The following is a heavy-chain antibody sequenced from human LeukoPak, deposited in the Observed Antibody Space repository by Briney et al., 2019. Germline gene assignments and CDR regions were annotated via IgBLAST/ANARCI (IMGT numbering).Heavy chain of an antibody. V-gene: IGHV4-34*01. CDR3: ARARDYGNVFDI. J-gene: IGHJ3*02. CDR2: INHSGST. CDR1: VGSFSGYY. Sequence: PSETLSLTCAVYVGSFSGYYWSWIRQPPGKGLEWIGEINHSGSTNYNPSLKSRVTISVDTSKNQFSLKLSSVTAADTAVYYCARARDYGNVFDIWGQGTMVTVSS. D-gene: IGHD4-17*01.